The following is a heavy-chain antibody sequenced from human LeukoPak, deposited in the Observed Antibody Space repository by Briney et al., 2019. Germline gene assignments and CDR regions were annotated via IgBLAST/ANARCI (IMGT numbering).Heavy chain of an antibody. D-gene: IGHD1-1*01. CDR2: ISGGGDNT. Sequence: PGGSLRLSCAASGFTFSSYPMSWVRQAPGKGLEWVSAISGGGDNTYYADSVRGRFTISRDNSKNTLFLQMNSLRAEDTAIYYCAKPVDGASVQRYFQHWGQGTLVTVSS. J-gene: IGHJ1*01. CDR1: GFTFSSYP. CDR3: AKPVDGASVQRYFQH. V-gene: IGHV3-23*01.